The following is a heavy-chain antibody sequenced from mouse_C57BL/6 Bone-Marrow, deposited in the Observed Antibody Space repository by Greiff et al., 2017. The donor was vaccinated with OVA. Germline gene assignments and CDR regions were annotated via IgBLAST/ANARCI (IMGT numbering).Heavy chain of an antibody. Sequence: VQLQQSGAELVRPGASVKLSCTASGFNIKDYYMHWVKQRPEQGLEWIGRIDPEDGDTEYAPKFQGKATMTADTSSNTAYPQLSSLTSEDTAVYYCTTGRWFLYFDYWGQGTTLTVSS. D-gene: IGHD2-3*01. CDR3: TTGRWFLYFDY. J-gene: IGHJ2*01. CDR2: IDPEDGDT. CDR1: GFNIKDYY. V-gene: IGHV14-1*01.